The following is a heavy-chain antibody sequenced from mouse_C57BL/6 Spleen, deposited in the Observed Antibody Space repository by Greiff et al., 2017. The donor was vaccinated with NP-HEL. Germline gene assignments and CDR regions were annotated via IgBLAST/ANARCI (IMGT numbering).Heavy chain of an antibody. CDR3: ARFPFAY. CDR2: IYPGDGDT. CDR1: GYAFSSSW. V-gene: IGHV1-82*01. Sequence: QVQLQQSGPELVKPGASVKISCKASGYAFSSSWMIWVKQRPGKGLEWIGRIYPGDGDTNYNGKFKGKATLTADKSSSTAYMQLSSLTSEDSAVYFCARFPFAYWGQGTLVTVSA. J-gene: IGHJ3*01.